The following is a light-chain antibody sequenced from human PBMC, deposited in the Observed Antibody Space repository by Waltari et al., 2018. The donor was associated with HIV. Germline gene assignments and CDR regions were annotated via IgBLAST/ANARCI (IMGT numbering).Light chain of an antibody. Sequence: SYELTQPPSVSVAPGPTASITCSGDQLGDKYACWYQQKPGQSPVLVIYEGTKRPSGIPERFSGSNSGNTATLTISGTQAMDEADYYCQAWDSSTVVFGGGTKLTVL. CDR1: QLGDKY. J-gene: IGLJ2*01. V-gene: IGLV3-1*01. CDR3: QAWDSSTVV. CDR2: EGT.